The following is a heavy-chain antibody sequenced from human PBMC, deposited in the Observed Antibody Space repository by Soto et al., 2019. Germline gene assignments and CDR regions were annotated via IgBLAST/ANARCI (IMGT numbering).Heavy chain of an antibody. J-gene: IGHJ6*02. V-gene: IGHV1-69*01. CDR2: IIPIFGTA. Sequence: QVQLVQSGAEVKKPGSSVKVSCKASGGTFSSYAISWVRQVPGQGLEWMGGIIPIFGTANYAQKFQGRVTITADESTSTAYMELSSLRSEDTAVYYCARVSGGSGSAAYYYGMDVWGQGTTVTVSS. CDR3: ARVSGGSGSAAYYYGMDV. CDR1: GGTFSSYA. D-gene: IGHD3-10*01.